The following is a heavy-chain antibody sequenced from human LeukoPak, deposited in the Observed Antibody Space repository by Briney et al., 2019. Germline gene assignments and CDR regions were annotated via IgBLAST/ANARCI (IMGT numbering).Heavy chain of an antibody. CDR1: GGSISSSNW. D-gene: IGHD3-10*01. J-gene: IGHJ6*02. Sequence: SGTLSLTCAVSGGSISSSNWWSWVRQPPGKGLEWIGEIYHSGSTNYNPSLKSRVTISVDKSKNQFSLKLSSVTAADTAVYYCARVVTMVRGGRGYYGMDVWGQGTTVTVSS. CDR3: ARVVTMVRGGRGYYGMDV. CDR2: IYHSGST. V-gene: IGHV4-4*02.